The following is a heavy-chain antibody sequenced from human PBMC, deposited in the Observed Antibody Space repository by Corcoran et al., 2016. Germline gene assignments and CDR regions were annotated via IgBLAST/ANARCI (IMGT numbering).Heavy chain of an antibody. CDR2: IIPIFGTA. CDR3: ARDRETGRGVPSYNWVDP. Sequence: QVQLVQSGAEVKKPGSSVKVSCKASGGTFSSYAISWVRQAPGQGLEWMVGIIPIFGTANYAQKFQGRVTITADESTSTAYMEMSSLRSEDTAVYYWARDRETGRGVPSYNWVDPWGQGTLVTVSS. CDR1: GGTFSSYA. J-gene: IGHJ5*02. D-gene: IGHD3-10*01. V-gene: IGHV1-69*01.